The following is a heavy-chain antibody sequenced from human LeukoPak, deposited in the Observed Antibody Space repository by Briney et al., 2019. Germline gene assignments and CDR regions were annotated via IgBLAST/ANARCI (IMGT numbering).Heavy chain of an antibody. CDR2: ITADGTE. CDR1: GLTFSDAW. D-gene: IGHD5-24*01. J-gene: IGHJ4*02. Sequence: GGSLRLSCAVSGLTFSDAWISWVRQAPGKGLEWVARITADGTEDYAAPVNARFTASRDDSKTTVYLQMNSLTTEDKAVYYCTTAPTRGWLPYFDYWGQGTVVTVSS. CDR3: TTAPTRGWLPYFDY. V-gene: IGHV3-15*01.